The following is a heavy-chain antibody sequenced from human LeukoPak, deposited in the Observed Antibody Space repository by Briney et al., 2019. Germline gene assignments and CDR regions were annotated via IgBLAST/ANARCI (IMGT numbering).Heavy chain of an antibody. D-gene: IGHD7-27*01. CDR3: ARGNVGIGFYWYFDL. V-gene: IGHV3-33*08. Sequence: GGSLRLSCAASGFTFRNYVIHWVRQAPGKGLEWVAVIWYDGSNKYYADSVKGRFTISRDNSKNTLYLQMNSLGAEDTAVYYCARGNVGIGFYWYFDLWGRGTLVTVSS. J-gene: IGHJ2*01. CDR2: IWYDGSNK. CDR1: GFTFRNYV.